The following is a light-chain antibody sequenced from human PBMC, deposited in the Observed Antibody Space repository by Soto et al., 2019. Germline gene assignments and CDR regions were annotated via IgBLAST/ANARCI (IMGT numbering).Light chain of an antibody. Sequence: TQTPSTLSLFPGERASLSRKAIQSVHTFLAWYQQKPCQAPRLLIYGASTRATGVPARFSGSGSGTDFSLTISSLEHEDFSVYYCHQRSNWHPDTFGQGTRLEIK. CDR3: HQRSNWHPDT. CDR1: QSVHTF. V-gene: IGKV3-11*01. J-gene: IGKJ5*01. CDR2: GAS.